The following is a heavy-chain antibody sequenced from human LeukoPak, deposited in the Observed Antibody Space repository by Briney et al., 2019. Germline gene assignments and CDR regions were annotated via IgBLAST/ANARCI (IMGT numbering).Heavy chain of an antibody. CDR1: GFFFSTHG. CDR3: ARESGGAALDY. J-gene: IGHJ4*02. CDR2: ISGRDGTT. D-gene: IGHD3-10*01. V-gene: IGHV3-23*01. Sequence: GGSLRLSCAASGFFFSTHGLSWVRQAPGKGLEWVSAISGRDGTTYYADSVKGRFTISRDNSKNTLYVQMNSLRAEDTAVYYCARESGGAALDYWGQGTLVTVSS.